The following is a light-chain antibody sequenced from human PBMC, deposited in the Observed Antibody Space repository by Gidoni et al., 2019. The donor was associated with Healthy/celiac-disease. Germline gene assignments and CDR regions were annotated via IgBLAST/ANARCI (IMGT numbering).Light chain of an antibody. Sequence: DIQMTQSPSTLSASVGDRVTITGRASQSISSWLAWYQQKPGKAPKLLIYKASSLESGVPSRFSGSGSGTEFTLTISSLHPDDFATYYCQQYNSYSQSTFGQGTKLEIK. J-gene: IGKJ2*01. CDR3: QQYNSYSQST. V-gene: IGKV1-5*03. CDR2: KAS. CDR1: QSISSW.